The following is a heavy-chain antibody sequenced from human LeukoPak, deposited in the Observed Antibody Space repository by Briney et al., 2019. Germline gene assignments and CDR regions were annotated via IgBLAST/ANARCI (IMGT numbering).Heavy chain of an antibody. CDR3: ARVPYDSSCYYYVAAFDI. Sequence: KTSETLSLTCTVSGGSISSGSYYWSWIRQPAGKGLEWIVRIYTSGSTNYNPSLKSRVTISVDTSKNQFSLKLSSGTAADTAVYYCARVPYDSSCYYYVAAFDIWGQGTMVTVSS. V-gene: IGHV4-61*02. D-gene: IGHD3-22*01. CDR1: GGSISSGSYY. CDR2: IYTSGST. J-gene: IGHJ3*02.